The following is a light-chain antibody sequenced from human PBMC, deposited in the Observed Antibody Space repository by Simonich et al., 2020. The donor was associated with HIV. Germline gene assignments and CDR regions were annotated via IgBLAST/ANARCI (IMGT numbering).Light chain of an antibody. J-gene: IGLJ2*01. Sequence: QSALTQPASVSGSPGQSITISCTGTSSDVGGYNFVSWYQQHPGKAPKLMIYEVNKRPSGVPDRFSGSKSGNTASLTVSGLQAEDEADDYCSSYTSSSTVVFGGGTKLTVL. CDR3: SSYTSSSTVV. CDR2: EVN. CDR1: SSDVGGYNF. V-gene: IGLV2-14*01.